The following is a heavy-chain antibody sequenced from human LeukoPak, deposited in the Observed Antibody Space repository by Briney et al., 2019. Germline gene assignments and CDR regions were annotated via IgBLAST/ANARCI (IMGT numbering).Heavy chain of an antibody. CDR1: GGSIGTYY. J-gene: IGHJ3*02. D-gene: IGHD3-22*01. CDR3: ARGRYYDSGVYYLHDAFDI. V-gene: IGHV4-59*01. CDR2: SYYSGST. Sequence: KPSETLSLTCTASGGSIGTYYWSSIRQPPGKGLEWIGYSYYSGSTNYNPSLKSRGTISVDTSKNQFSLKLNSVAPADTAVYYCARGRYYDSGVYYLHDAFDIWGQGTMVTVSS.